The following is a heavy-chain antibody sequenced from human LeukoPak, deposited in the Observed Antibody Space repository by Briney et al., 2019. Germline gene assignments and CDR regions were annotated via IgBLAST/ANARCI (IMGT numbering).Heavy chain of an antibody. CDR1: GFIFTRYS. Sequence: PGGSLRLSCTASGFIFTRYSMTCVRQAPGKGLEWVSGISGRGHRTYYADSVKGRFTISRDNSKSTLYLQMNRLRAEDTAVYYCAKDWGEYFDYVWGSFTSFDSWGQGTLVTVSS. V-gene: IGHV3-23*01. CDR3: AKDWGEYFDYVWGSFTSFDS. J-gene: IGHJ4*02. CDR2: ISGRGHRT. D-gene: IGHD3-16*01.